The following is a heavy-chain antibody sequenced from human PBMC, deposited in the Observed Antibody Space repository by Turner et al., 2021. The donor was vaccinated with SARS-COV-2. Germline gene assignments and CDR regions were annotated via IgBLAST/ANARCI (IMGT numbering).Heavy chain of an antibody. Sequence: LQLQESGPGLVTPSETSSLTCTVPGASISSIIYYWGWIRQPPGKGLEWIGTIYSSGGTYYNPSLKSRVTISVDASKNQFSLKLSSVTAADTAVYYCARRGDGGKSFDYWGQGTLVTVSS. CDR1: GASISSIIYY. V-gene: IGHV4-39*01. J-gene: IGHJ4*02. CDR3: ARRGDGGKSFDY. D-gene: IGHD2-15*01. CDR2: IYSSGGT.